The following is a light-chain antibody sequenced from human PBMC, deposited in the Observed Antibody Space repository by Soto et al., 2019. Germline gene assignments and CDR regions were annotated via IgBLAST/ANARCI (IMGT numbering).Light chain of an antibody. CDR1: QSVSSY. CDR3: QQYNSYWT. V-gene: IGKV3-11*01. J-gene: IGKJ1*01. Sequence: EIVLTQSPATLSLSPGERATLSCRASQSVSSYLAWYQQKPGQVPRLLIYDASTRAAGIPAGFSGSGSGTEFTLTISSLQPDDFATYYCQQYNSYWTFGQGTKV. CDR2: DAS.